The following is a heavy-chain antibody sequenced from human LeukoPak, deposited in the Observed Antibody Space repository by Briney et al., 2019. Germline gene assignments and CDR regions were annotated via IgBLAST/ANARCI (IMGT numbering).Heavy chain of an antibody. Sequence: SETLSLTCTVSGGSISSGDYYWSWIRQPPGKGLEWIGEINHSGSTNYNPSLKSRVTISVDTSKNQFSLKLSSVTAADTAVYYCARGYGSGSYGLIGYWGQGTLVTVSS. J-gene: IGHJ4*02. V-gene: IGHV4-39*07. CDR3: ARGYGSGSYGLIGY. CDR2: INHSGST. CDR1: GGSISSGDYY. D-gene: IGHD3-10*01.